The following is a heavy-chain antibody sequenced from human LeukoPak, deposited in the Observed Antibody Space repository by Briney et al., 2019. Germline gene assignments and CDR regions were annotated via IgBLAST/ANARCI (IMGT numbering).Heavy chain of an antibody. V-gene: IGHV3-7*01. CDR2: IKQDGSEK. CDR3: AREQLVKYYYYYMDV. CDR1: GFTFSSYW. D-gene: IGHD6-13*01. Sequence: PGGSLRLSCAASGFTFSSYWMSWVRQAPGKGLEWVANIKQDGSEKYYVDSVKGRFTISRDNAKNSLYLQMNSLRAEDTAVYYCAREQLVKYYYYYMDVWGKGTTVTVSS. J-gene: IGHJ6*03.